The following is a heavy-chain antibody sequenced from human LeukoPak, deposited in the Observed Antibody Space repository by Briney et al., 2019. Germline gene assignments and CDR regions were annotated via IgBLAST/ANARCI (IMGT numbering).Heavy chain of an antibody. CDR2: IYPGDSDT. CDR1: GYSFTSYW. V-gene: IGHV5-51*01. Sequence: GESLKISCKGSGYSFTSYWIGWVRQMPGKGLEWMGIIYPGDSDTRYSPSFQGQVTISADKSISTAYLQWSSLKASDTAMYYCARPYYYDSGAYYYHFDYWGQGTLVTVSS. D-gene: IGHD3-22*01. J-gene: IGHJ4*02. CDR3: ARPYYYDSGAYYYHFDY.